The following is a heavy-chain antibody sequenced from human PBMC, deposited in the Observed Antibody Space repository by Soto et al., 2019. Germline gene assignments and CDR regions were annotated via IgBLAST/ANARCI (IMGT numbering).Heavy chain of an antibody. CDR3: AKSHLGAMATFDY. J-gene: IGHJ4*02. V-gene: IGHV3-23*01. CDR1: GFSFSSHS. D-gene: IGHD5-18*01. CDR2: ISGSGGHI. Sequence: PGGSLRLSCVASGFSFSSHSVTWVRQAPGKGPEWVSTISGSGGHIYYVDSVKGRFTISRDNSENTLYLQMNSLGAEDTALYYCAKSHLGAMATFDYWGQGTLVTVSS.